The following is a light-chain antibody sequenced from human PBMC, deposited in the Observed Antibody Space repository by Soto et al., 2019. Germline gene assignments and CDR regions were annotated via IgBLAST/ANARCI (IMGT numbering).Light chain of an antibody. CDR1: QSISSW. Sequence: DIDMSHSPSTLSASVRDRVTITCRASQSISSWLAWYQQKPGKAPKLLIYKASSLESGVPSRFSGSGSGTEFTLTISSLQPDDFATYYCQQYNSYSGTFGGGTKVDIK. CDR2: KAS. V-gene: IGKV1-5*03. J-gene: IGKJ4*01. CDR3: QQYNSYSGT.